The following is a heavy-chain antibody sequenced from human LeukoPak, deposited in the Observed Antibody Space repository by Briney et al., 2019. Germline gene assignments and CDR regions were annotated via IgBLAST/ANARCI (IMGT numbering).Heavy chain of an antibody. J-gene: IGHJ4*02. CDR2: ISGRGGIT. CDR1: GFTFSSYT. V-gene: IGHV3-23*01. Sequence: PGGSLRLSCAASGFTFSSYTVAWARQAPGKGLEWLSGISGRGGITYYADSVKGRFTISRDDSKDTLYLQMNSLRPEDTAKYFCAKDFVHFDSRGYYFDYWGRGTVVTVSS. D-gene: IGHD3-9*01. CDR3: AKDFVHFDSRGYYFDY.